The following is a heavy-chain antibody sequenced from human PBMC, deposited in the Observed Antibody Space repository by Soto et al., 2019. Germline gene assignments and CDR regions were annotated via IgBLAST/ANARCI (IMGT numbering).Heavy chain of an antibody. CDR3: ARSPHRWFGELFP. CDR2: INAGNGNT. J-gene: IGHJ5*02. V-gene: IGHV1-3*01. Sequence: QVPLVQSGAEVKKPGASVKVSCKASGYTFTSYAMHWVRQAPGQRLEWMGWINAGNGNTKYSQKFQGRVTITRDTSASTAYMELSSLRSEDTAVYYCARSPHRWFGELFPWGQGTLVTVSS. CDR1: GYTFTSYA. D-gene: IGHD3-10*01.